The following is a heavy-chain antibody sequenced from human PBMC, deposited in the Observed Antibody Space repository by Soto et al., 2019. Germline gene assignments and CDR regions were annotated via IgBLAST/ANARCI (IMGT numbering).Heavy chain of an antibody. CDR3: AKNYQFDS. J-gene: IGHJ4*02. Sequence: EVQLLESGGGLVQPGGSLRLFCTASGFTFTAYAMSWVRQAPGKGPEWVSSINTAEGGTNYAESVKGRFTISRDNSKNTLYLQMDSLRAEDTAMYYCAKNYQFDSWGQGTLVIVS. CDR2: INTAEGGT. D-gene: IGHD2-2*01. V-gene: IGHV3-23*01. CDR1: GFTFTAYA.